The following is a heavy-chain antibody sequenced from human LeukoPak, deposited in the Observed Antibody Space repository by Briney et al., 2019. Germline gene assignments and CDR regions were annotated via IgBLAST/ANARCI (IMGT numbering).Heavy chain of an antibody. J-gene: IGHJ5*02. D-gene: IGHD5-12*01. CDR2: IYYSGST. CDR3: ARAIGGYDYFWFDP. CDR1: GGSLSSGDYY. V-gene: IGHV4-30-4*01. Sequence: SETLSLTCTVSGGSLSSGDYYWSWIRQPPGKGLEWIGYIYYSGSTYYNPSLKSHVTISVDTSKNQFSLKLSSVTAADTAVYYCARAIGGYDYFWFDPWGQGTLVTVSS.